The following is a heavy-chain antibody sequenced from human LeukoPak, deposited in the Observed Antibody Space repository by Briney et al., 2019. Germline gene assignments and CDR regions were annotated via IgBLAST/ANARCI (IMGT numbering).Heavy chain of an antibody. CDR3: ARVDTGVGLLPDY. D-gene: IGHD3-22*01. J-gene: IGHJ4*02. Sequence: SETLSLTCAVSGGSISSGGYSWSWIRQPPGKGLEWIGYIYHSGSTYYNPSLKSRVTISVDRSKNQFSLKLSSVTAADTAVYYCARVDTGVGLLPDYWGQGTLVTVSS. CDR1: GGSISSGGYS. CDR2: IYHSGST. V-gene: IGHV4-30-2*01.